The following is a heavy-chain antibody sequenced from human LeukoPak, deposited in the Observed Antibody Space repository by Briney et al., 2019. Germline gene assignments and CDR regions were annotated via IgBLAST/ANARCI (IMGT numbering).Heavy chain of an antibody. CDR1: GGSISSYY. J-gene: IGHJ4*02. D-gene: IGHD6-13*01. V-gene: IGHV4-59*12. CDR2: IYYSGST. Sequence: SETLSLTCTVSGGSISSYYWSWIRQPPGKGLEWIGHIYYSGSTNYNLSLKSRVTISVDTSNNQFSLKLTSVTAADTAVYYCARVGTSWPHYYFDSWGRGTLVTVSS. CDR3: ARVGTSWPHYYFDS.